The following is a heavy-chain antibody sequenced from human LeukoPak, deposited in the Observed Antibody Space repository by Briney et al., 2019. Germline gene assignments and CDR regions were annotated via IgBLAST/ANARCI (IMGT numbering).Heavy chain of an antibody. D-gene: IGHD3-22*01. CDR3: ARIKYYYDSSGYRYYFDY. J-gene: IGHJ4*02. CDR2: IYYSGST. V-gene: IGHV4-59*08. CDR1: GGSISSYY. Sequence: TSETLSLTCTVSGGSISSYYWSWIRQPPGKGLEWIGYIYYSGSTNYSPSLKSRVTISVDTSKNQFSLKLSSVTAADTAVYYCARIKYYYDSSGYRYYFDYWGQGTLVTVSS.